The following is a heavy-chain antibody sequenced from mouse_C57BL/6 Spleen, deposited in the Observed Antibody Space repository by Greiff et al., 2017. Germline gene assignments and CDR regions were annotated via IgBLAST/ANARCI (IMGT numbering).Heavy chain of an antibody. D-gene: IGHD2-2*01. CDR3: ARSYYGYDGGYAMDY. Sequence: QVQLQQPGAELVKPGASVKMSCKASGYTFPSYWITWVTQRPGQGLEWIGDIYPGSGSTNYNEKFQSKATLPVDTSSSTAYMLLSSLTSEDSAVYNGARSYYGYDGGYAMDYWGQGTSVTVSS. J-gene: IGHJ4*01. CDR2: IYPGSGST. CDR1: GYTFPSYW. V-gene: IGHV1-55*01.